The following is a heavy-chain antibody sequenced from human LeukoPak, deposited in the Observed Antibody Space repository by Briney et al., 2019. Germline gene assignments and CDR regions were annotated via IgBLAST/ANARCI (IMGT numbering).Heavy chain of an antibody. CDR2: ISGSAGST. CDR1: GFTFSSYA. V-gene: IGHV3-23*01. D-gene: IGHD3-22*01. J-gene: IGHJ5*02. Sequence: GGSLRLSCAASGFTFSSYAMSWVRQAPGRGLEWVSAISGSAGSTYYADSVKGRFTISRDNSKNTLYLQMNSLRAEDTAVYYCAKVPGGFTMMGRFDPWGQGTLVTVSS. CDR3: AKVPGGFTMMGRFDP.